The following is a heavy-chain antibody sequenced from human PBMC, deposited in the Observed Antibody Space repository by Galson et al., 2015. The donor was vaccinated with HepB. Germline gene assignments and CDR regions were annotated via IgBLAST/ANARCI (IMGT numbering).Heavy chain of an antibody. CDR3: ARGGKLPPELLWFGELLYYYYYGMDV. CDR1: GGTFSSYA. CDR2: IIPIFGTA. D-gene: IGHD3-10*01. J-gene: IGHJ6*02. V-gene: IGHV1-69*13. Sequence: SVKVSCKASGGTFSSYAISWVRQAPGQGLEWMGGIIPIFGTANYAQKFQGRVTITADESTSTAYMELSSLRSEDTAVYYCARGGKLPPELLWFGELLYYYYYGMDVWGQGNPGHRLL.